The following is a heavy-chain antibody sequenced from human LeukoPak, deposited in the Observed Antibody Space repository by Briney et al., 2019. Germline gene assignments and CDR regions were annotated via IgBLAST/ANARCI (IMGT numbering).Heavy chain of an antibody. CDR3: ARAPTVLVGYCSSSSCQADY. CDR1: GFTFSSYS. Sequence: GGSLRLSCAASGFTFSSYSMNWVRQAPGKGLERVSYISSCSSTIYYADSVKGRFTISRDNAKNSLYLQMNSLRAEDTAVYYCARAPTVLVGYCSSSSCQADYWGQGTLVTVSS. V-gene: IGHV3-48*01. D-gene: IGHD2-2*01. J-gene: IGHJ4*02. CDR2: ISSCSSTI.